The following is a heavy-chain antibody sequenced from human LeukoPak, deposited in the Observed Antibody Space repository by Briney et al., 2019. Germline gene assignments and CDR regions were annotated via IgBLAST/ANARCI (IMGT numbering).Heavy chain of an antibody. CDR1: GYTFTGYY. D-gene: IGHD3-9*01. V-gene: IGHV1-18*04. Sequence: ASVKVSCKASGYTFTGYYMHWVRQAPGQGLEWMGWISAYNGNTNYAQKLQGRVTMSTDTSTSTAYMELRSLRSDDTAVYYCAREGRYFDWLLLYYFDYWGQGTLVTVSS. CDR2: ISAYNGNT. J-gene: IGHJ4*02. CDR3: AREGRYFDWLLLYYFDY.